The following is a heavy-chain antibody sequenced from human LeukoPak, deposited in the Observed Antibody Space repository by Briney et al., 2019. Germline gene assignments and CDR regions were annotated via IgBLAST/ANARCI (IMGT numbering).Heavy chain of an antibody. CDR1: GGSFSGYY. CDR2: INHSGST. Sequence: PSETLSLTCAAFGGSFSGYYWSWIRQPPGKGLEWIGEINHSGSTNYNPSLKSRVTISVDTSKNQFSLKLSSVTAADTAVYYCARGRQKAYWGQGTLVTVSS. CDR3: ARGRQKAY. V-gene: IGHV4-34*01. J-gene: IGHJ4*02.